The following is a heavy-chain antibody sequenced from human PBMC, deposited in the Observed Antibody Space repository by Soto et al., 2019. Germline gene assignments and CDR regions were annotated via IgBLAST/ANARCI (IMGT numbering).Heavy chain of an antibody. J-gene: IGHJ5*02. CDR3: ARDLAGIAAAGTEYTWFEP. V-gene: IGHV6-1*01. D-gene: IGHD6-13*01. CDR2: AYYISKWYN. Sequence: SQTLSLPCAISGDSVSSNSAALNFIIQSPSRGLDCLGRAYYISKWYNDYAVSVKSRITINPDTSKNQFSLQLNSVTPEDTAVYYFARDLAGIAAAGTEYTWFEPWGQGTLVTVSS. CDR1: GDSVSSNSAA.